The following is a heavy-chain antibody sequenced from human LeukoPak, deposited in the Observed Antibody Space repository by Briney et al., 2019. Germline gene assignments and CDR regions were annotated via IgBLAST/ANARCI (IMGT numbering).Heavy chain of an antibody. V-gene: IGHV3-23*01. Sequence: GGSLRLSCAASGFTFSSHAMSWVRQAPGKGLEWVSSISGGGGSTYYADSVKGRFTISRDNSKNTLYLQMNSLRAEDTAIYYCAEDKGPVTADRPRFDYWGQGTLVTVSS. CDR3: AEDKGPVTADRPRFDY. J-gene: IGHJ4*02. D-gene: IGHD4-17*01. CDR2: ISGGGGST. CDR1: GFTFSSHA.